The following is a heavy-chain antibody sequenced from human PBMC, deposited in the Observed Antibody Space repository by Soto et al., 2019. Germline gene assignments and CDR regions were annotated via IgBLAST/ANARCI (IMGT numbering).Heavy chain of an antibody. V-gene: IGHV3-23*01. CDR3: AKHPASLKTFDY. J-gene: IGHJ4*02. Sequence: GGSRRLSCSASRCGFSNCTKRLARKAPGKGLEWVSLISGSGGRLYYADSVKDRFTISRDNSKNTLYLQMNSLRAEDTAVYYCAKHPASLKTFDYWGQGALVTVSS. CDR1: RCGFSNCT. CDR2: ISGSGGRL. D-gene: IGHD6-6*01.